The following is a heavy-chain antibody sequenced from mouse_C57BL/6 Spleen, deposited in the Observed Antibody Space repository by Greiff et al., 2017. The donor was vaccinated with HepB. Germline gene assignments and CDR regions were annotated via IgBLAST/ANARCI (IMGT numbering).Heavy chain of an antibody. J-gene: IGHJ2*01. CDR2: INPGSGGT. D-gene: IGHD2-4*01. CDR1: GYAFTNYL. CDR3: ARREYDYDDGGFDY. Sequence: QVQLQQSGAELVRPGTSVKVSCKASGYAFTNYLIEWVKQRPGQGLEWIGVINPGSGGTNYNEKFKGKATLTADKSSSTAYMQLSSLTSEDSAVYFCARREYDYDDGGFDYWGQGTTLTVSS. V-gene: IGHV1-54*01.